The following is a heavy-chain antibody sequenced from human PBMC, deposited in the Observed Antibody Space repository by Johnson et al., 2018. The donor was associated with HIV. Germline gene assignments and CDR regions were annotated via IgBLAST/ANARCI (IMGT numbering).Heavy chain of an antibody. D-gene: IGHD6-13*01. Sequence: VLLLESGGGLIQPGGSLRLSCAASGFTVSSNYMSWVRQAPGKGLEWVSVIYSGGSTYYADSVKGRFTISRDNSKNTLYLQMNSLRAEDTAVYYCASSFYQQLRAFDIWGQGTMVTVSS. CDR2: IYSGGST. CDR1: GFTVSSNY. V-gene: IGHV3-53*01. J-gene: IGHJ3*02. CDR3: ASSFYQQLRAFDI.